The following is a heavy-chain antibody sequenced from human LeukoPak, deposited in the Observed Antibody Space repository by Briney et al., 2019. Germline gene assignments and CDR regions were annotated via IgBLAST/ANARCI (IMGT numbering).Heavy chain of an antibody. D-gene: IGHD5-18*01. CDR3: ARDLAYSRLDY. Sequence: PGGSLRLSCAASGFTFSSNAMCWVRQAPGKGLEWVSLISGTGGTTYYADSVKGRLTISRDNSKNTLYLQMNSLRVEDTAFYYCARDLAYSRLDYWGQGMLVTVSS. J-gene: IGHJ4*02. CDR2: ISGTGGTT. CDR1: GFTFSSNA. V-gene: IGHV3-23*01.